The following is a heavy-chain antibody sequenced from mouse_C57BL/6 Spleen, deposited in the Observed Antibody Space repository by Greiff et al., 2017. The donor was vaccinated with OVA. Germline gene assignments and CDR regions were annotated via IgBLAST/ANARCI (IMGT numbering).Heavy chain of an antibody. CDR1: GFTFSDYY. D-gene: IGHD5-2*01. CDR3: ARGIPDAMDY. V-gene: IGHV5-16*01. CDR2: INYDGSST. Sequence: EVKLVESEGGLVQPGSSMKLSCTASGFTFSDYYMAWVRQVPEKGLEWVANINYDGSSTYYLDSLKSRFIISRDNAKNILYLQMSSLKSEDTATYYCARGIPDAMDYWGQGTSVTVSS. J-gene: IGHJ4*01.